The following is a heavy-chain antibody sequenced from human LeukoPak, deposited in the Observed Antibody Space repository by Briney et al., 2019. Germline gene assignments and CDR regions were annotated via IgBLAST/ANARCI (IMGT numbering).Heavy chain of an antibody. CDR2: IHYSGST. CDR3: AELGGFDY. V-gene: IGHV4-4*02. CDR1: GGSISSSNW. Sequence: PSETLSLTCAVSGGSISSSNWWSWVRQPPGKGLEWIGSIHYSGSTYYNPSLKSRVTISVDTSKNQFSLKLSTVTAEDTAVYYCAELGGFDYWGQGTLVTVSS. D-gene: IGHD1-26*01. J-gene: IGHJ4*02.